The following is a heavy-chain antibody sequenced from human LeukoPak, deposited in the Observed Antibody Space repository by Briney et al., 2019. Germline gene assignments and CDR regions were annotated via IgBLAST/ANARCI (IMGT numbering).Heavy chain of an antibody. V-gene: IGHV3-23*01. CDR1: GFTFSSYA. CDR2: ISGSGGST. Sequence: PGGSLRLSCPASGFTFSSYAMSWVRQAPGKGLEWVSAISGSGGSTYYADSVKGRFTISRDNSKNTLYLQMNSLRAEDTAVYYCAKVLMVRGVITSGYFDYWGQGTLVTVSS. J-gene: IGHJ4*02. CDR3: AKVLMVRGVITSGYFDY. D-gene: IGHD3-10*01.